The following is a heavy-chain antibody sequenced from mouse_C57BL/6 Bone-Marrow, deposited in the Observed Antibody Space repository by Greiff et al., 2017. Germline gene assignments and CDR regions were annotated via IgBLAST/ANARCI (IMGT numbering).Heavy chain of an antibody. CDR2: INPSSGYT. CDR3: ARRAYGSIWYVDV. Sequence: QVQLKESGAELAKPGASVKLSCKASGYTFTSYWMHWVKQRPGQGLEWIGYINPSSGYTKYNQKFKDKATLTADKSSSTAYMQLSSLTYEDSAVYYGARRAYGSIWYVDVGGRGTTVTVTS. CDR1: GYTFTSYW. J-gene: IGHJ1*03. V-gene: IGHV1-7*01. D-gene: IGHD1-1*01.